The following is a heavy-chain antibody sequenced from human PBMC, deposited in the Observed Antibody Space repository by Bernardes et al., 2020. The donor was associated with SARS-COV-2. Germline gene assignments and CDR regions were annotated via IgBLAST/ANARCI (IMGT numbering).Heavy chain of an antibody. V-gene: IGHV1-69*04. D-gene: IGHD1-1*01. J-gene: IGHJ6*02. CDR2: IVPLLDMA. CDR1: GGSFITYT. Sequence: SVKVSCKTSGGSFITYTINWVRQAPGQGLEWMGRIVPLLDMAKSAQKFQDRVTITADKSTNTAYMELSSLRSEDTAVYYCARDSGGADGMDVWGQGTTVTVSS. CDR3: ARDSGGADGMDV.